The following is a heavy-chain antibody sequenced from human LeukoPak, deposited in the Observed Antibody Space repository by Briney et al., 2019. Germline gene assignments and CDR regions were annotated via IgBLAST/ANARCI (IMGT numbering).Heavy chain of an antibody. J-gene: IGHJ4*02. D-gene: IGHD4-17*01. V-gene: IGHV3-30-3*01. Sequence: GGSLRLSCVASGFIFRNYALHWVRQAPGKGLEWVAVISYNGNNKYNADSVKGRFTISRDNSKNTVYLQMNSLRAEDTAVYYCATGGRGTVTTFHFDYWGQGTLVTVSS. CDR2: ISYNGNNK. CDR3: ATGGRGTVTTFHFDY. CDR1: GFIFRNYA.